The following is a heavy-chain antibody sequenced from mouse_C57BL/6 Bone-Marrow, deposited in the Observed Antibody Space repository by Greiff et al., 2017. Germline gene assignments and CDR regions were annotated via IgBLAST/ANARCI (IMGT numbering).Heavy chain of an antibody. J-gene: IGHJ4*01. CDR3: SYYYAMDY. CDR1: GYTFTSYW. V-gene: IGHV1-55*01. CDR2: IYPGSGST. Sequence: QVQLKQPGAELVKPGASVKMSCKASGYTFTSYWITWVKQRPGQGLEWIGDIYPGSGSTNYNEKFKSKATLTVDKSSSTAYMQLSSLTSEDSAVYYCSYYYAMDYWGQGTSVTVSS.